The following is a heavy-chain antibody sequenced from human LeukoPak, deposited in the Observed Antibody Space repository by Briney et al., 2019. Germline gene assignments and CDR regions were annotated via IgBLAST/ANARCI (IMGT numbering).Heavy chain of an antibody. D-gene: IGHD3-22*01. J-gene: IGHJ4*02. Sequence: GASVKVSCKASGYTFTRYGIRWVRQAPGQRLEWVGWISTYSGKKNYAQRLQGRVTMTTDTYTSTAYMYMRRLTSDDTRVYDCVRSSSYNSSGYIPYWGQGTLVTVSS. V-gene: IGHV1-18*01. CDR3: VRSSSYNSSGYIPY. CDR2: ISTYSGKK. CDR1: GYTFTRYG.